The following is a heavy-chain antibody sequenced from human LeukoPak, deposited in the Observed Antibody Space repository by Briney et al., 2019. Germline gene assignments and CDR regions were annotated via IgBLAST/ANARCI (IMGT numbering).Heavy chain of an antibody. V-gene: IGHV4-61*02. CDR3: ARVPDWTYVPDY. Sequence: SECLSLTCTVSGGSISSDRFYWTWVRQPAGKGLEWIGRIKNSNTNYNPSPKSRVSISLDTSTNQFSLKLSALTAADTAVYDCARVPDWTYVPDYWGQGTLVTVSS. J-gene: IGHJ4*02. CDR1: GGSISSDRFY. CDR2: IKNSNT. D-gene: IGHD3-16*01.